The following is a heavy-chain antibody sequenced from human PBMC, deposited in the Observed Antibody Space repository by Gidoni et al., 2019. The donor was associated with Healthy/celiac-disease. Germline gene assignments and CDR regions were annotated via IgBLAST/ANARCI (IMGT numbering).Heavy chain of an antibody. CDR3: ARDHSEFRGYDGGSDY. CDR2: RKQDGSEK. CDR1: GFTFSSYW. Sequence: EVQLVESGGGLVQPGGSLRLSCAASGFTFSSYWMSWVRQAPGKGLEWVANRKQDGSEKYYVDSVKGRFTISRDNAKNSLYLQMNSLRAEDTAVYYCARDHSEFRGYDGGSDYWGQGTLVTVSS. D-gene: IGHD5-12*01. J-gene: IGHJ4*02. V-gene: IGHV3-7*04.